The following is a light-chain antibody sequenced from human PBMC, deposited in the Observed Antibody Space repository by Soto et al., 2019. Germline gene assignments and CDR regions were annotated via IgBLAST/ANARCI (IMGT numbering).Light chain of an antibody. CDR2: GAS. Sequence: EIVMTQSPATLSVSPGERATLSCRASQSVSSNLAWYQQKPGQAPRLLIYGASTRATGIPARFSGSGYGKEFTLTITSLQSEDFAVYYCQQYNNWLPHTFGGGTKVEIK. J-gene: IGKJ4*01. CDR3: QQYNNWLPHT. V-gene: IGKV3-15*01. CDR1: QSVSSN.